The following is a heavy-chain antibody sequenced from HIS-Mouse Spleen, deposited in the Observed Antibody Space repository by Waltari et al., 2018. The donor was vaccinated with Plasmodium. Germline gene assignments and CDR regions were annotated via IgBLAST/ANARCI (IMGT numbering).Heavy chain of an antibody. V-gene: IGHV3-7*01. J-gene: IGHJ2*01. CDR1: GFPFSSYW. D-gene: IGHD6-13*01. CDR3: TSSWYWYFDL. Sequence: EVQLVESGGGLVQPGGSLRLSCAASGFPFSSYWMSWVRQAPGKGLEGGAKIKKDGSEKYYVDSGKGRFTISRDNAKNSLYLQMNSLRAEDTAVYYCTSSWYWYFDLWGRGTLVTVSS. CDR2: IKKDGSEK.